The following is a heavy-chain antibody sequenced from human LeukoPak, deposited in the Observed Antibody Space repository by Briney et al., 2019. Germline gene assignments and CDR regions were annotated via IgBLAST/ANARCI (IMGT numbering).Heavy chain of an antibody. CDR1: GYTFTSYD. CDR2: MNPNSGNT. CDR3: ARGAPYYDFWSGRNWFDP. J-gene: IGHJ5*02. V-gene: IGHV1-8*01. D-gene: IGHD3-3*01. Sequence: ASVKVSCKASGYTFTSYDINWVRQATGQGLEWMGWMNPNSGNTGYAQKFQGRVTMTRNTSISTAYMELSSLRSEDAAEYYCARGAPYYDFWSGRNWFDPWGQGTLVTVSS.